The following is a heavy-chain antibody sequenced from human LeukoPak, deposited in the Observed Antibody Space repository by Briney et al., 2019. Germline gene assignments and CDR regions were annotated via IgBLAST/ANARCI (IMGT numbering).Heavy chain of an antibody. Sequence: GGSLRLSCAASGFTFSDYAMNWVRQAPGKGLEWVSYITTSSGTMYYADSVKGRFTISRDNAKNSLYLQMNSLRAEDTAVYYCARDFYSSPWQGNYWGQGTLVTVSS. CDR1: GFTFSDYA. V-gene: IGHV3-48*01. J-gene: IGHJ4*02. CDR2: ITTSSGTM. D-gene: IGHD6-13*01. CDR3: ARDFYSSPWQGNY.